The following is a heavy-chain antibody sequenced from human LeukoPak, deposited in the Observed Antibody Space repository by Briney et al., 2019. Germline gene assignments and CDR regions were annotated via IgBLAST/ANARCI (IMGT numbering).Heavy chain of an antibody. CDR1: GFTFSSYI. Sequence: GGSLRLSCAASGFTFSSYIMSWVRQAPGKGLEWVAFIRYDGSNKYYADSVKGRFTISRDNSKNTLYLQMNSLRAEDTAVYYCTRHYDSITIFGVALDVWGKGTTVTVSS. D-gene: IGHD3-3*01. CDR3: TRHYDSITIFGVALDV. CDR2: IRYDGSNK. J-gene: IGHJ6*04. V-gene: IGHV3-30*02.